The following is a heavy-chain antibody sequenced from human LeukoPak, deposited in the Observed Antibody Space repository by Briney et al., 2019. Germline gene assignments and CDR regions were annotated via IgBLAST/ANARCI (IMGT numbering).Heavy chain of an antibody. Sequence: SETLSLTCTVSGGSITDYHWIWIRQPAGKGLEWIGRLYTSGSTNYNPSLKSRVSMSVDTSKKQFSLKLSSVTAADTAVYYCARVRGSSGSYEYYHYMDVWGKGTTVTISS. CDR1: GGSITDYH. D-gene: IGHD1-26*01. CDR3: ARVRGSSGSYEYYHYMDV. V-gene: IGHV4-4*07. CDR2: LYTSGST. J-gene: IGHJ6*03.